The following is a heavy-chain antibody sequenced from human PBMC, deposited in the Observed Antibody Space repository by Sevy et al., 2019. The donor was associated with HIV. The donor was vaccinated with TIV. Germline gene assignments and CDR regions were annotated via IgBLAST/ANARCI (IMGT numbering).Heavy chain of an antibody. Sequence: GGSLRRSCAASGFTFSNYWMSWVRQAPGKGLEWVAHIKRDGSEKYYVDSVKGRFSISRDNPKNSLYLQMNSLRAEDTAVYYCARDCSSTTCLWGLDVWGQGTTVTVSS. CDR1: GFTFSNYW. CDR2: IKRDGSEK. J-gene: IGHJ6*02. D-gene: IGHD2-2*01. V-gene: IGHV3-7*03. CDR3: ARDCSSTTCLWGLDV.